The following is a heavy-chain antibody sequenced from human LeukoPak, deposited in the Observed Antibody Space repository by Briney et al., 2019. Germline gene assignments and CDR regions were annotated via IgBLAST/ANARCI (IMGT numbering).Heavy chain of an antibody. CDR3: AKESGMFDY. CDR1: GFTFIDYS. J-gene: IGHJ4*02. Sequence: GGSLRLSCAASGFTFIDYSMSWIRQAPGKGLEWVSYISPTSDYTSYADSVKGRFSISRDNSKNSLYLEMNSLRTEDAAMYYCAKESGMFDYWGQGTLVAVSS. V-gene: IGHV3-11*05. CDR2: ISPTSDYT.